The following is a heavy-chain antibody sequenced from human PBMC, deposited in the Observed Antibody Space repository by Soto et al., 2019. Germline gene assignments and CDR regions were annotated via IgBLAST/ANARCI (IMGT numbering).Heavy chain of an antibody. Sequence: EVQLVESGGGLVQPGGSLRLSCAASGFTFSSYWMSWVRQAPGKGLEWVANIKQDGSDKYSVDSVKGRFTISRDNAKNSLYLQMNSLTAEDTGIYYCAKVKSLAGQEWGQGTLVTVSS. D-gene: IGHD6-6*01. V-gene: IGHV3-7*05. CDR3: AKVKSLAGQE. J-gene: IGHJ4*02. CDR2: IKQDGSDK. CDR1: GFTFSSYW.